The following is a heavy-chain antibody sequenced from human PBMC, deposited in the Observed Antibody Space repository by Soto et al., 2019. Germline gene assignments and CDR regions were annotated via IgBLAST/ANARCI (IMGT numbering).Heavy chain of an antibody. J-gene: IGHJ6*02. CDR3: ERVRAEARDYYYGMDV. D-gene: IGHD6-13*01. CDR1: GYTFTSYG. Sequence: QVQLVQSGAEVKKPGASVKVSCKASGYTFTSYGISWVRQAPGQGLEWMGWISAYNGNTNYAQKLQGRVTMTTDTPTSTAYMELRRLRSDDTAVYYCERVRAEARDYYYGMDVWGQGATVTVSS. CDR2: ISAYNGNT. V-gene: IGHV1-18*01.